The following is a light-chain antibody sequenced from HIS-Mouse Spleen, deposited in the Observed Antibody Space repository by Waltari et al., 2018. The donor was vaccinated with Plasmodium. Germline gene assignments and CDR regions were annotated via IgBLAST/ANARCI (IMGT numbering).Light chain of an antibody. CDR3: SSYAGSNNLV. Sequence: QSALTQPPSASGSPGQSVTISCTGTSSDVGGYNYVSRYQQHPGKAPKLMIYEVSKRPSGVPDRFSGSKSGNTASLTVSGLQAEDEADYYCSSYAGSNNLVFGGG. V-gene: IGLV2-8*01. J-gene: IGLJ2*01. CDR2: EVS. CDR1: SSDVGGYNY.